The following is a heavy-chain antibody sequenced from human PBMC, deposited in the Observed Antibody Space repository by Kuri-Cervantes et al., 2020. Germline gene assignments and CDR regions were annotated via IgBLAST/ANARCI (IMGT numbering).Heavy chain of an antibody. J-gene: IGHJ3*02. Sequence: ASVKVSCKASGYTLTTYVMHWVRQAPGQRLEWMGWINAGSGNTKYSQKLQGRITITSDTSASTAYMELSSLRSEDTAVYYCAKHSLYCSGGSCYHDAFDIWGQGTMVTVSS. CDR2: INAGSGNT. V-gene: IGHV1-3*01. D-gene: IGHD2-15*01. CDR3: AKHSLYCSGGSCYHDAFDI. CDR1: GYTLTTYV.